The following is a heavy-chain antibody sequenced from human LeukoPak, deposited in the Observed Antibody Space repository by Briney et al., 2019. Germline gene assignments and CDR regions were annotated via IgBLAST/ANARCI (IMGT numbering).Heavy chain of an antibody. CDR1: GGSISNYF. CDR2: VYYSDST. Sequence: SETLSLTCTVSGGSISNYFWSWIRQPPGKGLECIGYVYYSDSTNYNPSLKSRVTVSVDTSKNQFSLKLTSVTAADTAVYYCARFPGSAEYRHYYYMDVWGKGTTVTISS. D-gene: IGHD2-15*01. V-gene: IGHV4-59*01. CDR3: ARFPGSAEYRHYYYMDV. J-gene: IGHJ6*03.